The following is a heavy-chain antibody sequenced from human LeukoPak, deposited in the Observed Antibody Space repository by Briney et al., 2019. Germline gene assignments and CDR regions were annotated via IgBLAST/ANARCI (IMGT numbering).Heavy chain of an antibody. CDR1: GFTFSSYS. J-gene: IGHJ4*02. Sequence: MAGGSLRLSCAASGFTFSSYSMNWVRQAPGKGLEWVSSISSSSAYIYYADSMKGRFTISRDNAKNSLYLQMNSLRDEDTAVYYCARDARPYCSGGTCYFLYWGQGTLVTVSS. D-gene: IGHD2-15*01. V-gene: IGHV3-21*01. CDR2: ISSSSAYI. CDR3: ARDARPYCSGGTCYFLY.